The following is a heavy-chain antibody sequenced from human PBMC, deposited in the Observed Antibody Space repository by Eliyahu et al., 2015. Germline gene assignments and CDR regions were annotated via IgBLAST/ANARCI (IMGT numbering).Heavy chain of an antibody. J-gene: IGHJ4*02. D-gene: IGHD5-12*01. V-gene: IGHV3-23*01. CDR1: GFPFSNHA. Sequence: EVQLLESGGGLVQPGGSLRXSCAASGFPFSNHAXXWXXQAPGKGLEWVSSISGSGAGTYYADSVKGRFTISRDNSKNTLFLQMNSLRAADTAMYYCAKGNAYDSYFDYWGQGTLVTVSS. CDR3: AKGNAYDSYFDY. CDR2: ISGSGAGT.